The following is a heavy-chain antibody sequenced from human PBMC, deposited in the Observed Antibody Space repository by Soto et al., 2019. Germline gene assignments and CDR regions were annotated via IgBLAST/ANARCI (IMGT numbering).Heavy chain of an antibody. Sequence: ASVKVSCKASGYTFTSDYMHWVRQAPGQGLEWMGIINPSGGSTSYAQKFQGRGTMTRDTSTSTVYMELSSLRSEDTAVYYCARVGPSIAARRGAFDIWGQGTMATVSS. J-gene: IGHJ3*02. CDR2: INPSGGST. CDR1: GYTFTSDY. D-gene: IGHD6-6*01. V-gene: IGHV1-46*01. CDR3: ARVGPSIAARRGAFDI.